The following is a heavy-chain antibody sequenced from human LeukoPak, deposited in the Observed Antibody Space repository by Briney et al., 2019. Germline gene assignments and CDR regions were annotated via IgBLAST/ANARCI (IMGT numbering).Heavy chain of an antibody. D-gene: IGHD3-22*01. V-gene: IGHV1-18*01. Sequence: GASVKVSCKASGYTFTSYGISWVRQAPGQGLEWMGWISAYNGNTSYAQKLQGRVTMTTDTSTSTAYMELRSLRSDDTAVYYCARGSYYYDSSAPGYWGQGTLVTVSS. CDR2: ISAYNGNT. J-gene: IGHJ4*02. CDR3: ARGSYYYDSSAPGY. CDR1: GYTFTSYG.